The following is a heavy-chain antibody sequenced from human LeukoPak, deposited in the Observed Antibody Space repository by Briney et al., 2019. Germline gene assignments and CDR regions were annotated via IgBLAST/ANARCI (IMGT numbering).Heavy chain of an antibody. V-gene: IGHV4-30-2*05. CDR3: AREPRITTVVDY. J-gene: IGHJ4*02. CDR2: IYHSGST. CDR1: GGSISSGGYS. D-gene: IGHD4-17*01. Sequence: SETLSLTCAVSGGSISSGGYSWSWIRQPPGKGLEWIGYIYHSGSTYYNPSLKSRVTMSVDTSKNQFSLKLSSVTAADTAVYYCAREPRITTVVDYWGQGTLVTVSS.